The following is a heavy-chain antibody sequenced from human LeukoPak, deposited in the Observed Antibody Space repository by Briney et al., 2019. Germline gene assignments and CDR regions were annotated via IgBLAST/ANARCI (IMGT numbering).Heavy chain of an antibody. CDR3: ARVRSFDFWSGSTRGGNYYYMDV. CDR2: INPNSGGT. D-gene: IGHD3-3*01. CDR1: GYTFTGYY. V-gene: IGHV1-2*02. J-gene: IGHJ6*03. Sequence: ASVKVSCKASGYTFTGYYMHWVRQAPGQGLEWMGWINPNSGGTNYAQKFQGRVTMTRDTSISTAYMELSRLRSDDTAVYYCARVRSFDFWSGSTRGGNYYYMDVWGKGTTVTVSS.